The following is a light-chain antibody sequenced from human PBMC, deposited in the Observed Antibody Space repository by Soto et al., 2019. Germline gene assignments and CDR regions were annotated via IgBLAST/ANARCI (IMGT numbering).Light chain of an antibody. CDR1: SSDVGGYNY. Sequence: QSALTQPASVSGSPGQSIPISCTGTSSDVGGYNYVSWYQQYPGEAPKLMIFDVSYRPSGVSNRFSGSKSGNTASLTISGLQAEDEADYYCSSYTSSSSNVFGSGTKLTVL. CDR2: DVS. CDR3: SSYTSSSSNV. V-gene: IGLV2-14*01. J-gene: IGLJ1*01.